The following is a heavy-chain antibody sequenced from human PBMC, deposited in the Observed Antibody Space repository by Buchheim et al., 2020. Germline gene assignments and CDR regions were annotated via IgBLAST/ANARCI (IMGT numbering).Heavy chain of an antibody. Sequence: QVQLQESGPGLVKPSETLSLTCTVSGGSISSYYWSWIRQPPGKGLEWIGYIYYSGSTNYNPSLKSRVTISVDTSKNQFSLKLSSVTAADTAVYYCARFGSYSNYIFDYWGQGTL. D-gene: IGHD4-11*01. V-gene: IGHV4-59*01. CDR1: GGSISSYY. J-gene: IGHJ4*02. CDR3: ARFGSYSNYIFDY. CDR2: IYYSGST.